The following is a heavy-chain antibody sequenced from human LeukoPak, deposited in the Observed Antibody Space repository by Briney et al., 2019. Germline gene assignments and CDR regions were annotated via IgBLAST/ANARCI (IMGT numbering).Heavy chain of an antibody. Sequence: GGSLRLSCAVSGFTFSSYGMHWVRQAPGKGLEWVAFIRYDGSNKYYADSVKGRFTISRDNSKNTLYLQMNSLRAEDTAVYYCAKDRCSSTSCYRAAAGPADYWGQGTLVTVSS. V-gene: IGHV3-30*02. CDR2: IRYDGSNK. D-gene: IGHD2-2*02. J-gene: IGHJ4*02. CDR3: AKDRCSSTSCYRAAAGPADY. CDR1: GFTFSSYG.